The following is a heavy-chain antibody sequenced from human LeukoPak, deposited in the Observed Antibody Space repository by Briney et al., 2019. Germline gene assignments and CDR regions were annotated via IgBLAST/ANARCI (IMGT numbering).Heavy chain of an antibody. CDR3: AKESRVRGVSIRESHYHYYYGMDV. CDR1: GGSINNFY. J-gene: IGHJ6*02. V-gene: IGHV4-4*07. D-gene: IGHD3-10*01. Sequence: SETLSLTCSVSGGSINNFYWTWIRQPAGKGLEWIGRIYATGDTNYNPSLKSRLTLSVDTPKDQFSLKLKSVTAADTALYFCAKESRVRGVSIRESHYHYYYGMDVWGRGTTVTVSS. CDR2: IYATGDT.